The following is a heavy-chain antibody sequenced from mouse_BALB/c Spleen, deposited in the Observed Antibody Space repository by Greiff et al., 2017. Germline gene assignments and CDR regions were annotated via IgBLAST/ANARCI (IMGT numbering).Heavy chain of an antibody. CDR2: ISYSGST. V-gene: IGHV3-2*02. D-gene: IGHD1-1*01. CDR3: AREGTTVVAWYFDY. J-gene: IGHJ2*01. CDR1: GYSITSDYA. Sequence: DVKLVESGPGLVKPSQSLSLTCTVTGYSITSDYAWNWIRQFPGNKLEWMGYISYSGSTSYNPSLKSRISITRDTSKNQFFLQLNSVTTEDTATYYCAREGTTVVAWYFDYWGQGTTLTVSS.